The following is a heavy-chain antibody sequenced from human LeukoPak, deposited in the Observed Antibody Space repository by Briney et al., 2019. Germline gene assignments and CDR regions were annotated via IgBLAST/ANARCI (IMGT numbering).Heavy chain of an antibody. CDR2: IYYSGST. CDR1: GGSISSYY. D-gene: IGHD3-10*01. J-gene: IGHJ4*02. V-gene: IGHV4-59*01. Sequence: PSETLSLTCAVSGGSISSYYWSWIRQPPGKGLEWIGYIYYSGSTNYNPSLKSRVTISVDTSKNQFSLKLSSVTAADTAVYYCARVVPGSRTFDYWGQGTLVTVSS. CDR3: ARVVPGSRTFDY.